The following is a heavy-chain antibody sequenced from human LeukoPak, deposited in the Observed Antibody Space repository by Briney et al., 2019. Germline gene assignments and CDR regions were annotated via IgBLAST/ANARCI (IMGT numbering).Heavy chain of an antibody. CDR3: ARKKSVYRSSSSTYYYMDV. V-gene: IGHV3-30*02. CDR1: GFTFGSYG. J-gene: IGHJ6*03. Sequence: GESLRLSCAASGFTFGSYGVHWVRQAPGKGLEWVAFIRHDGSDKYYADSVKGRFTISRDNSKSTLYLQMNSLRAEDTAVYHCARKKSVYRSSSSTYYYMDVWGKGTTVTVSS. D-gene: IGHD6-6*01. CDR2: IRHDGSDK.